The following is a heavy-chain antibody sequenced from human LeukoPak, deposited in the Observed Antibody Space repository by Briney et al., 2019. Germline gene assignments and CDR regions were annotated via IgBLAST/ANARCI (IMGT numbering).Heavy chain of an antibody. J-gene: IGHJ4*02. CDR2: IYTNGST. V-gene: IGHV4-61*02. Sequence: SETLSLTCTVSGGSISSGSYYWSWIRQPAGKGLEWIGRIYTNGSTNYNPSLKSRVTISVDTSKNQFSLKLSSVTAADTAVYYCAREPGYGDYPFDYWGQGTLVTVSS. CDR3: AREPGYGDYPFDY. CDR1: GGSISSGSYY. D-gene: IGHD4-17*01.